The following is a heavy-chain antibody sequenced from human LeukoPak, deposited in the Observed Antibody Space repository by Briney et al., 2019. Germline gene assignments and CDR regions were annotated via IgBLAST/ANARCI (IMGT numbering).Heavy chain of an antibody. CDR3: ARGDYDSSGYENSYDY. V-gene: IGHV1-18*01. CDR2: ISVYNGNT. Sequence: AASVKVSCKASGYTFTSYDISWLRQAPGQGLEWMGWISVYNGNTNYAQRLQGRVTMTTDTSTSTAYMELRSLRSDDTAVYYCARGDYDSSGYENSYDYWGQGTLVTVSS. D-gene: IGHD3-22*01. CDR1: GYTFTSYD. J-gene: IGHJ4*02.